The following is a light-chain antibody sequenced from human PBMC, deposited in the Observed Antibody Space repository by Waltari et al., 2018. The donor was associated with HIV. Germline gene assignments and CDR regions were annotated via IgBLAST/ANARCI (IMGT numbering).Light chain of an antibody. V-gene: IGKV3-20*01. CDR1: QSVSSTY. CDR3: QQYGSSPPLYT. CDR2: GAS. Sequence: EIVLTQSPGTLSLSPGERDTLSCRTSQSVSSTYLAWYQQRPGQAPRLLIYGASSRATGIPDRFSGSGSGTDFTLTINRLEPEDFAVYYCQQYGSSPPLYTFGQGTKLEIK. J-gene: IGKJ2*01.